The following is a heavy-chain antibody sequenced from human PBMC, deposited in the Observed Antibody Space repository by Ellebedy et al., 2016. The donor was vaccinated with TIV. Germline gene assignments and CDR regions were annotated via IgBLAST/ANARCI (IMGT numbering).Heavy chain of an antibody. J-gene: IGHJ4*02. D-gene: IGHD3-16*01. Sequence: PGGSLRLSCAASGFTFDDYAMHWVREAPGKGLEWVSSFSWNSGIIEYANSVKGRFTISRDNANRSLYLQMNSLRAEDTAFYYCAKDLLGGGSDYWGQGVLVTVSS. CDR3: AKDLLGGGSDY. CDR1: GFTFDDYA. CDR2: FSWNSGII. V-gene: IGHV3-9*01.